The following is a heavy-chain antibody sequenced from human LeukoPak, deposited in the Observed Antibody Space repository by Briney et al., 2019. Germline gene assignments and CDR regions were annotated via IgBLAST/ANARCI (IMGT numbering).Heavy chain of an antibody. J-gene: IGHJ3*02. CDR3: AKETIYCSGGSCYHDAFDI. V-gene: IGHV3-9*03. CDR2: ISWNSVSI. CDR1: GFSFDDYA. D-gene: IGHD2-15*01. Sequence: SLRLSCAASGFSFDDYAMHWVRQAPGKGLEWVSGISWNSVSIDYVDSVKGRFTISRDNAKNSLYLQMNSLRPEDMALYYCAKETIYCSGGSCYHDAFDIWGQGTMVTVSS.